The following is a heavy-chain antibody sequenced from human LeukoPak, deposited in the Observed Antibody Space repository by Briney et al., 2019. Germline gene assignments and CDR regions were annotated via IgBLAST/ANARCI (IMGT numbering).Heavy chain of an antibody. CDR2: INPNSGGT. CDR3: TRGAGGGFSGDY. Sequence: ASVKVSCKASGYTFTGYYMHWVRQAPGQGLEWMGWINPNSGGTNYAQKFQGRVTMTRDTSTSTVYMELSSLRSEDTAVYYCTRGAGGGFSGDYWGQGTLVTVSS. J-gene: IGHJ4*02. D-gene: IGHD3-16*01. V-gene: IGHV1-2*02. CDR1: GYTFTGYY.